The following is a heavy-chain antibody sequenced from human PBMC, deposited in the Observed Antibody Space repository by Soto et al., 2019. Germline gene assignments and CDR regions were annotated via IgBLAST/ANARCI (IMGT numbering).Heavy chain of an antibody. D-gene: IGHD3-22*01. J-gene: IGHJ4*02. CDR1: GFIFEYYA. Sequence: GGSLRLSCVASGFIFEYYAMNWVRQCPGKGLEWVSGISWNSGTIGYADAVKGRFTISRDNAKNSLHLQMNSLRAEDTALYYCAKDVGSYYYDTSAYHYDYWGRGTQVTVSS. CDR2: ISWNSGTI. CDR3: AKDVGSYYYDTSAYHYDY. V-gene: IGHV3-9*01.